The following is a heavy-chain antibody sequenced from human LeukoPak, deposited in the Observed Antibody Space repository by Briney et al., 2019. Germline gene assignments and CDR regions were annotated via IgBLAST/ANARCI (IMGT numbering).Heavy chain of an antibody. D-gene: IGHD7-27*01. CDR3: AKDGGLWVSAHWGDS. CDR1: GFTFQNYA. CDR2: ISYDGSNK. J-gene: IGHJ4*02. Sequence: HPGGSLRLSCAASGFTFQNYAMSWVRQAPGKGLEWVAVISYDGSNKYYADSVKGRFTISRDNSKNTLFLQMNSLRAEDTAVYYCAKDGGLWVSAHWGDSWGRGTLVTVSS. V-gene: IGHV3-30*04.